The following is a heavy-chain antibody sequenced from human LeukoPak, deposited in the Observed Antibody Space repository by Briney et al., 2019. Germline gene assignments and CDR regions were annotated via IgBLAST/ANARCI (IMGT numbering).Heavy chain of an antibody. J-gene: IGHJ4*02. Sequence: SVKVSCKASGGTFSSYAISWVRQAPGQGLEWMGGIIPIFGTANYAQKLQGRVTMTTDTSTSTAYMELRSLRSDDTAVYYCARVSRRGGYNFIYYFDYWGQGTLVTVSS. CDR1: GGTFSSYA. CDR2: IIPIFGTA. CDR3: ARVSRRGGYNFIYYFDY. D-gene: IGHD3-3*01. V-gene: IGHV1-69*05.